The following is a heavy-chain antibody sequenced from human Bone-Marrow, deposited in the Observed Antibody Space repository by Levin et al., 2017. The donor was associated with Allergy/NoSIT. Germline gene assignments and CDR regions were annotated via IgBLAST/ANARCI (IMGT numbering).Heavy chain of an antibody. V-gene: IGHV3-48*02. CDR2: ISAGSSSI. Sequence: GESLKISCVASGFIFSTYGMNWVRQTPGKGLEWVSYISAGSSSIYYADSVKGRFTISRDNAKNSLYLQMNILSDEDTAVYYCARLAGWDVQAPFDFWGQGILVAVSS. J-gene: IGHJ4*02. D-gene: IGHD6-19*01. CDR3: ARLAGWDVQAPFDF. CDR1: GFIFSTYG.